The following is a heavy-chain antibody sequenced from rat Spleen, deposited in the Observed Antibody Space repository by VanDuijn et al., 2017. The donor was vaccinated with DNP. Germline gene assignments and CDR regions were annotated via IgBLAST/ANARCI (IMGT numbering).Heavy chain of an antibody. V-gene: IGHV5S13*01. D-gene: IGHD1-2*01. CDR1: GFTFSAYY. Sequence: EVQLVESGGGLVQPGRSLKLSCAASGFTFSAYYMAWVRQAPAKGLEWVAYIGSAAYAPYYGDSVKGRFTISRDNAKNTQYLQMDSLRSEDTATYYCTRHDYSSYGAMDAWGQGVMVTVSS. J-gene: IGHJ2*01. CDR2: IGSAAYAP. CDR3: TRHDYSSYGAMDA.